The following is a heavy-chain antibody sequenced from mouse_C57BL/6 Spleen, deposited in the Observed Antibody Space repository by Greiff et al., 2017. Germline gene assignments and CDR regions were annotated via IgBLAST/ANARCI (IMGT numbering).Heavy chain of an antibody. D-gene: IGHD2-10*01. CDR3: ARPPYSGNSYFAY. J-gene: IGHJ2*01. V-gene: IGHV14-2*01. CDR2: IDPEDGET. Sequence: EVQLQQSGAELVKPGASVKLSCTASGFNSKDYYMHWVKQRTEQGLEWIGRIDPEDGETRYATKFQGKATITADTPSNAAYLRLSSLTSENTAVYYCARPPYSGNSYFAYWGQGTTLTVSS. CDR1: GFNSKDYY.